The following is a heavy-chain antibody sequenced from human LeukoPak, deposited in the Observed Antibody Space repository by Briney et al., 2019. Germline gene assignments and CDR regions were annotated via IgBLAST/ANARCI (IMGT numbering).Heavy chain of an antibody. CDR2: INDDTP. CDR1: GFSFNTYS. V-gene: IGHV3-23*01. CDR3: AKEYDLWHEQGNWFDT. J-gene: IGHJ5*02. Sequence: PGESLRLSCTTSGFSFNTYSMSWVRQAPGKGLEWVSAINDDTPYYTDSVKGRFTVSRDNSRDTLYLHLNSLRAEDTAIYYCAKEYDLWHEQGNWFDTWGQGVLVTVSS. D-gene: IGHD3-3*01.